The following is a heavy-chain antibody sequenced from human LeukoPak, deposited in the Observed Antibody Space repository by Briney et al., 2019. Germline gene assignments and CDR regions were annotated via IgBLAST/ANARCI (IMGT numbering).Heavy chain of an antibody. V-gene: IGHV3-72*01. CDR1: GFSITDHH. CDR3: VRVVTTGSGWYHLDN. J-gene: IGHJ4*02. Sequence: TGGSLRLSCADAGFSITDHHMDWVRQAPGKGLEWVGRSATTKPNSCTTQYAASVRGRFTISRDDSQNSLYLQLNSLKTEDTAVYYCVRVVTTGSGWYHLDNWGLGTLVTVSS. CDR2: SATTKPNSCTT. D-gene: IGHD6-13*01.